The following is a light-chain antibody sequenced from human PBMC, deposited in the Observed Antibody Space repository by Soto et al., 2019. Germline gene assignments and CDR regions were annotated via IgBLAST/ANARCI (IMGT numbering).Light chain of an antibody. Sequence: QAVVTQEPSLTVSPGGTVTLTCALTTGAVTSEYYPNWFQRKPGQALRTLIYRTSNKHSWTPARFSGSLLGGKAALTLSGVQPEDEGDYYCVLLYGGAWVFGGGTKVTVL. CDR2: RTS. CDR1: TGAVTSEYY. V-gene: IGLV7-43*01. CDR3: VLLYGGAWV. J-gene: IGLJ3*02.